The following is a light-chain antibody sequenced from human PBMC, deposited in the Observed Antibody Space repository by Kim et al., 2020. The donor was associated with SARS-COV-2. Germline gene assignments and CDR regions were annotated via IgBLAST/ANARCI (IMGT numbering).Light chain of an antibody. J-gene: IGLJ3*02. CDR2: QDS. V-gene: IGLV3-1*01. CDR3: QAWDRTTVV. CDR1: KLGNKY. Sequence: SVSPGRTASITCSGDKLGNKYPCWYQQKPGQSPVLVIYQDSKRPSGIPERFSGSNSGNTATLTISGTQAMVEADYYCQAWDRTTVVFGGGTQLTVL.